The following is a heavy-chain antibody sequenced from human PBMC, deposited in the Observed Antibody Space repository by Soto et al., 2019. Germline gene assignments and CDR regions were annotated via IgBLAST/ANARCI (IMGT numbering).Heavy chain of an antibody. CDR1: GFSLSTSGVG. D-gene: IGHD6-13*01. Sequence: QITLKESGPTLVKPTQTLTLTCTFSGFSLSTSGVGVGWIRQPPGKALEWLALIFWDDDKHHSPSLKSRLSITKDASKNQVVLTMTNMDPVDTATYYCVHRRGSSSSPYYYGLDVWGQGTTVTVSS. CDR2: IFWDDDK. CDR3: VHRRGSSSSPYYYGLDV. V-gene: IGHV2-5*02. J-gene: IGHJ6*02.